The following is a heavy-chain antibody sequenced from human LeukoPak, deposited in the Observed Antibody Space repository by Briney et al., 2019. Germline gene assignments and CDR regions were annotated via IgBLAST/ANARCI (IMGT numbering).Heavy chain of an antibody. CDR3: ARHSGDSGGAFDI. D-gene: IGHD4-17*01. V-gene: IGHV4-59*12. Sequence: SETLSLTCTVSGASIAAYYWSWIRQPPGKGPEWIAYMMYSGSVDYNPPLQSRVTISIDTSKNQFSLKLTSMTAADTAVYFCARHSGDSGGAFDIWGQGTMVTIS. J-gene: IGHJ3*02. CDR2: MMYSGSV. CDR1: GASIAAYY.